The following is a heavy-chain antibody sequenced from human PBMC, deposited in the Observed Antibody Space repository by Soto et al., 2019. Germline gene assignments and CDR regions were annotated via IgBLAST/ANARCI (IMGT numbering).Heavy chain of an antibody. J-gene: IGHJ4*02. D-gene: IGHD6-13*01. Sequence: QVQLVQSGAEVKKPGSSVKVSCKASGGTFSSYTISWVRQAPGQGLEWMGRIIPILGIANYAQKFQGRVTITADKSTSTAYMELSSLRSEDTAVYYCARDPIAGAAGTLGYFDYWGQGTLVTVSS. CDR2: IIPILGIA. V-gene: IGHV1-69*08. CDR3: ARDPIAGAAGTLGYFDY. CDR1: GGTFSSYT.